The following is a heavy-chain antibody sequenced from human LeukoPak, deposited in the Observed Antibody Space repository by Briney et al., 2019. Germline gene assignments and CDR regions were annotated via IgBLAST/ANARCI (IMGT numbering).Heavy chain of an antibody. D-gene: IGHD3-10*01. CDR2: IWYGGSNK. J-gene: IGHJ4*02. CDR1: GFTFSSYG. CDR3: ARGLLWLF. Sequence: GGSLRLSCAASGFTFSSYGMHWVRQAPGKGLEWVAVIWYGGSNKYYADSVKGRFTISRDNAKNSVYLQMNSLRVEDTAVYYCARGLLWLFGGQGTLVTVSS. V-gene: IGHV3-33*08.